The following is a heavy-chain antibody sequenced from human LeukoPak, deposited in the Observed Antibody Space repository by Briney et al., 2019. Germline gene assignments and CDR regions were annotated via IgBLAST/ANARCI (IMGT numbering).Heavy chain of an antibody. CDR3: ARAHYGSGSPFDY. Sequence: ASVKVSCKASGYTFTGYYMHWVRQAPGQGLEWMGWINPNSGGTNYAQKFQGRVTMTRDTSISTAYMELSRLRSDDTAVYYCARAHYGSGSPFDYWGQGTLVTVS. V-gene: IGHV1-2*02. J-gene: IGHJ4*02. CDR1: GYTFTGYY. D-gene: IGHD3-10*01. CDR2: INPNSGGT.